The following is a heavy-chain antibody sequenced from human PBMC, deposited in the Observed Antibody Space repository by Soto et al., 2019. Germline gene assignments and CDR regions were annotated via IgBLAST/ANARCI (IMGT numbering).Heavy chain of an antibody. D-gene: IGHD5-12*01. Sequence: QVQLMQSGAEVRKPGASVTVSCRSSGDSFNDYYIHWVRQAPGQGFEWMGWINPNGGVTKYAQKFQGWVSMTRDTSIRTVYMQLSRLRYDDTAVYYCARESGGATATLDYYYFYMDVWGTGTTVTVSS. V-gene: IGHV1-2*04. CDR3: ARESGGATATLDYYYFYMDV. CDR1: GDSFNDYY. J-gene: IGHJ6*03. CDR2: INPNGGVT.